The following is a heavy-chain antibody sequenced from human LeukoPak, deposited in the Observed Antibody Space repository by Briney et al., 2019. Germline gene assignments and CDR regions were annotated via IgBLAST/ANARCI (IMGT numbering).Heavy chain of an antibody. J-gene: IGHJ4*02. CDR1: GVSITINNW. CDR3: ASSLRGYTHGYGY. CDR2: LYISGAT. D-gene: IGHD5-18*01. V-gene: IGHV4-4*02. Sequence: SETLSLTCAVSGVSITINNWWSWVRQPPGKGREWFGELYISGATNSNPSLKSRAPIPVNKSKNQCSLKLSSVTATATAVYSCASSLRGYTHGYGYWGQGNLVSVSS.